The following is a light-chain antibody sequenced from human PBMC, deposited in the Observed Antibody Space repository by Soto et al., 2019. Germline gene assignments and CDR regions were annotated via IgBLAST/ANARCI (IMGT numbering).Light chain of an antibody. CDR1: SGHNTYI. CDR3: ETWYSNTHKV. J-gene: IGLJ3*02. Sequence: QSVLTQSSSASASLGSSVKLTCILSSGHNTYIIAWHQQQPGKATRFLMTLDRRGSYNRGSGVPDRFSGSSSGADRYLTISNLQFEDEGDYYCETWYSNTHKVFGGGTKLTVL. V-gene: IGLV4-60*02. CDR2: LDRRGSY.